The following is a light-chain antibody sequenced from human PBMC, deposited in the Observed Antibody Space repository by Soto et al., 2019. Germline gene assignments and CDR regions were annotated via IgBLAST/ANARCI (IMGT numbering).Light chain of an antibody. V-gene: IGLV1-51*01. CDR3: GTWDSSLSAVV. J-gene: IGLJ2*01. CDR2: DNN. CDR1: SSNIGNNY. Sequence: QSVLTQPPSVSAAPGQKVTISCSGSSSNIGNNYVSWYQQLPGTAPKLLMYDNNKRPSGIPDRFSGSKSGTSATLGITGLQTGDEVDYYCGTWDSSLSAVVFGGGTQLTVL.